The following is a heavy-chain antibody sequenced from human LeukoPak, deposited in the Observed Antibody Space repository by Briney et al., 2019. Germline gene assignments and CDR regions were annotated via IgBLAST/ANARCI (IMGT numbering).Heavy chain of an antibody. Sequence: SETLSLTCTVSGGSISSYYWSWLRQPPGKGLEWIGYIYYSGSTNYNPSLKSRVTISIDTSKNQFSLKLSSVTAADTAVYYCARAVLTNYDSSGFFDYWGQGTLVTVSS. V-gene: IGHV4-59*01. CDR1: GGSISSYY. J-gene: IGHJ4*02. D-gene: IGHD3-22*01. CDR2: IYYSGST. CDR3: ARAVLTNYDSSGFFDY.